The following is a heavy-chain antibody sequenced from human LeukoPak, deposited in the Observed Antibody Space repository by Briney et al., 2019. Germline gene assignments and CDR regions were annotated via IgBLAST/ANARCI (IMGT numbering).Heavy chain of an antibody. V-gene: IGHV3-9*01. J-gene: IGHJ4*02. CDR1: GFTFDDYA. D-gene: IGHD4-17*01. CDR2: ISWNSGSI. Sequence: GGSLRLSCAASGFTFDDYAMHWVRQAPGKGLERVSGISWNSGSIGYADSVKGRFTISRDNAKNSLYLQMNSLRAEDTALYYCAKDLTTVTTNQFDYWGQGTLVTVSS. CDR3: AKDLTTVTTNQFDY.